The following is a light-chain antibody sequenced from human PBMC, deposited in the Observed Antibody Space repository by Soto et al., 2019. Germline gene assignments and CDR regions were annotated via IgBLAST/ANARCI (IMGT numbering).Light chain of an antibody. V-gene: IGLV1-47*02. J-gene: IGLJ3*02. Sequence: QSVLTQPPSASGTPGQRVTISCSGSSSNIGSNYVYWYQQLPGTAPKLLIYSNNQRPSGVPDRFSGSKSGTSASLAIRGLRSEDEAEYYCGSWDDSLSGWVFGGGTKLAVL. CDR1: SSNIGSNY. CDR3: GSWDDSLSGWV. CDR2: SNN.